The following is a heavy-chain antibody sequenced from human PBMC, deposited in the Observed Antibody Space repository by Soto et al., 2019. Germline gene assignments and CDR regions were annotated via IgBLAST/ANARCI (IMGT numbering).Heavy chain of an antibody. CDR3: AKDSSGSDPLYDAMDV. CDR1: GLTFNSYA. Sequence: QVQLLESGGNVVQPGGSLRLSCEASGLTFNSYAMHWVRQAPGKGLEWVSAIGCDGGDKYYLDSVKGRFTVSRDNSKSTLYLQMNTLRAEDTAVYYCAKDSSGSDPLYDAMDVWGQGTTVTVSS. CDR2: IGCDGGDK. J-gene: IGHJ6*02. V-gene: IGHV3-30*02. D-gene: IGHD6-19*01.